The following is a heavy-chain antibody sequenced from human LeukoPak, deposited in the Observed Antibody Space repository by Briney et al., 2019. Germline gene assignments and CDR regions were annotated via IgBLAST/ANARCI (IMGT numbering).Heavy chain of an antibody. D-gene: IGHD3-3*01. CDR3: SRDSHYTILLDS. Sequence: PGGSLRLSCAASGLTFSSYWMHWVRQAPGKGLVWVSRINSDGSSTSYADSVKGRFTISRDNAKNTLYLQMNSLRAEDTAVYYCSRDSHYTILLDSWGQGTLVTVSS. CDR1: GLTFSSYW. V-gene: IGHV3-74*01. CDR2: INSDGSST. J-gene: IGHJ4*02.